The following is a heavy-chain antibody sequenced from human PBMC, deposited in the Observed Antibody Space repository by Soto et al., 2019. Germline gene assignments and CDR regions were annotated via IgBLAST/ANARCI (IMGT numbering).Heavy chain of an antibody. CDR2: ISGSGGST. V-gene: IGHV3-23*01. Sequence: GGSLRLSCAASGFTFSSYEMNWVRQAPGKGLEWVSAISGSGGSTYYADSVKGRFTISGDNSKNTLYLQMNSLRAEDTAVYYCAKDYMRVDTAMVTGDYWGQGTLVTVSS. CDR3: AKDYMRVDTAMVTGDY. D-gene: IGHD5-18*01. CDR1: GFTFSSYE. J-gene: IGHJ4*02.